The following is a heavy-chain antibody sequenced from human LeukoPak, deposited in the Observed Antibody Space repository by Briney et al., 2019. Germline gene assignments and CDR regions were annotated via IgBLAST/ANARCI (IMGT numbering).Heavy chain of an antibody. Sequence: SETLSLTCTVSGGSLSSYYWSWIRQPAGKGLEWIGRIYTSGSTNYNPSLKSRVTMSVDTSKNQFSLKLSSVTAADTAVYYCARVEHDVVVPAAIRGRRQNEYYYYYYMDVWGKGTTVTVSS. J-gene: IGHJ6*03. CDR2: IYTSGST. D-gene: IGHD2-2*02. CDR1: GGSLSSYY. CDR3: ARVEHDVVVPAAIRGRRQNEYYYYYYMDV. V-gene: IGHV4-4*07.